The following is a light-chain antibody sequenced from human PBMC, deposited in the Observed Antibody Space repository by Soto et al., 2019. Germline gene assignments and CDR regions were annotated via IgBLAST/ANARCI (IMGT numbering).Light chain of an antibody. V-gene: IGLV2-14*01. CDR1: SSDVGGSNY. J-gene: IGLJ1*01. CDR2: EVS. CDR3: SSYTNSSTLYV. Sequence: QSALTQPASVSGSPGQSITISCTGTSSDVGGSNYVSWYQHHPGKAPKLMIYEVSNRPSGVSNRFSGSKSGNTASLTISGHQAEDEADYYCSSYTNSSTLYVFGTRTKVTVL.